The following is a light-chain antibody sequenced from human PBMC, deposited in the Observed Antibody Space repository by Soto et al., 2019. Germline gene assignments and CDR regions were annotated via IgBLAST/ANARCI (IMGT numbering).Light chain of an antibody. J-gene: IGLJ3*02. Sequence: QTVVTQEPSLSVSPGGTVTLACGLSSGSVSTSHYASWYQQTPGQTPRTLIYNTDTRSSGVPERFSASILENRAALTITGAQAEDECDYYCVLFMSSGIAVFGGGTKLTVL. CDR2: NTD. V-gene: IGLV8-61*01. CDR1: SGSVSTSHY. CDR3: VLFMSSGIAV.